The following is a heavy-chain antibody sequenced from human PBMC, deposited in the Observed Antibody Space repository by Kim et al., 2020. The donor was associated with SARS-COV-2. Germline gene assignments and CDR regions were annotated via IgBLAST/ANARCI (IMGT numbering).Heavy chain of an antibody. CDR1: GYSFTGFS. J-gene: IGHJ4*02. Sequence: ASVKVSCKASGYSFTGFSMHWVRQAPGQGLEWVGRINPNSGARDYAQNFQGRVTLTSDTSINTAYMELSSLRSDDTAIYFCARDIYGSGNDHWGQGTLVTVSS. D-gene: IGHD3-10*01. CDR3: ARDIYGSGNDH. V-gene: IGHV1-2*06. CDR2: INPNSGAR.